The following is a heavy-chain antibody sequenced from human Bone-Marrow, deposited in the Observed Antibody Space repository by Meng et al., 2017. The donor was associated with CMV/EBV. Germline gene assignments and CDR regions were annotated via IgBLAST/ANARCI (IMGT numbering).Heavy chain of an antibody. Sequence: ASVKVSCKGSGYTFTAYYIHWVRQAPGQGLEWMGWINPNGGDTNYAQKFQGRVTMTRDTSISTAYMELSRLRSDDTAVYYCARVYCSTTSCYSFDPWGQGTLVTVSS. V-gene: IGHV1-2*02. CDR3: ARVYCSTTSCYSFDP. CDR1: GYTFTAYY. CDR2: INPNGGDT. J-gene: IGHJ5*02. D-gene: IGHD2-2*02.